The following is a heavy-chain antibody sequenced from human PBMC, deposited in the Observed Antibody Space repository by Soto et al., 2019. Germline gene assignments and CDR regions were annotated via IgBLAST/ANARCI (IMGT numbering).Heavy chain of an antibody. D-gene: IGHD3-9*01. CDR1: GGSISSYY. Sequence: SETLSLTCTVSGGSISSYYWSWIRQPPGKGLEWIGYIYYSGSTNYNPSLKSRVTISVDTSKNQFSLKLSSVTAADTAVYYCARVPRYDILPGYFDYWGQGTLVTVSS. J-gene: IGHJ4*02. V-gene: IGHV4-59*01. CDR3: ARVPRYDILPGYFDY. CDR2: IYYSGST.